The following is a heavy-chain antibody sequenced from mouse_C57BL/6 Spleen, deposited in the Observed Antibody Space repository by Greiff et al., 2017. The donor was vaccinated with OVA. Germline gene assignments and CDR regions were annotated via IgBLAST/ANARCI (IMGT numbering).Heavy chain of an antibody. CDR1: GYTFTSYG. CDR2: IYPRSGNT. D-gene: IGHD1-1*01. V-gene: IGHV1-81*01. CDR3: ARSPLDYYGSSYEDY. J-gene: IGHJ2*01. Sequence: QVQLQQSGAELARPGASVKLSCKASGYTFTSYGISWVKQRPGQGLEWIGEIYPRSGNTYYNEKFKGKATLTVDKSSSTAYMELRSLTSEDAAVYFCARSPLDYYGSSYEDYWGQGTTLTVSS.